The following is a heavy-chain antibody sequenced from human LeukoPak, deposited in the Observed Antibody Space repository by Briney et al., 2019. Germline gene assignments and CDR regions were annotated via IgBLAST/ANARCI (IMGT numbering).Heavy chain of an antibody. J-gene: IGHJ4*02. CDR2: IIPIFGTA. Sequence: SVKVSCKASGGTFSSYAISWVRQAPGQGLEWTGGIIPIFGTANYAQKFQGRVTITTDESTSTAYMELSSLRSEDTAVYYCARGLYYYASGSYNFDYWGQGTLVTVSS. D-gene: IGHD3-10*01. CDR3: ARGLYYYASGSYNFDY. CDR1: GGTFSSYA. V-gene: IGHV1-69*05.